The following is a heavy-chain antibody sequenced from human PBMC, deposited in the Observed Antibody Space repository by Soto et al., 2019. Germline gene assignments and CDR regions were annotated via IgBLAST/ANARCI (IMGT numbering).Heavy chain of an antibody. CDR2: IYPGDSDT. CDR3: ARHVGDSSSWYYYYYGMDV. CDR1: GYSFTSYW. V-gene: IGHV5-51*01. J-gene: IGHJ6*02. Sequence: GESLQISCKGSGYSFTSYWIGWVRQMPGKGLEWMGIIYPGDSDTRYSPSFQGQVTISADKSISTAYLQWSSLKASDTAMYYCARHVGDSSSWYYYYYGMDVWGQGTTVTVSS. D-gene: IGHD6-13*01.